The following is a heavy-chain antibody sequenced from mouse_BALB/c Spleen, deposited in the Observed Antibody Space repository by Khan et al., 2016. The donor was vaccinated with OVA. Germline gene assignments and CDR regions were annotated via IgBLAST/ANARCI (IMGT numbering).Heavy chain of an antibody. Sequence: EVQLQESGPGLVKPSQSLSLTCTVTGYSITSDYAWNWLRQLPGNKLEWMGYISYSGSTTYTPSLKSRISITRDTPKDQFFLQLKYVTSEDTATCDSDSDRERYSGLNYWGQGTPLTVSP. D-gene: IGHD3-2*01. J-gene: IGHJ4*01. CDR3: DSDRERYSGLNY. CDR1: GYSITSDYA. V-gene: IGHV3-2*02. CDR2: ISYSGST.